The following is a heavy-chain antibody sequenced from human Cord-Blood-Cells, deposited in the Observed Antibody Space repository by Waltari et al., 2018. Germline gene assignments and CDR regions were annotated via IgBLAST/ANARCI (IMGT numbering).Heavy chain of an antibody. CDR3: ARDREGLFRDILTGYLYAFDI. D-gene: IGHD3-9*01. V-gene: IGHV1-69*01. CDR2: IIPIFGTE. J-gene: IGHJ3*02. Sequence: QVQPVQSGAEVKKLGSSVKLSGKAAGGLFSSYALSWARPASRQGLALMGGIIPIFGTENYAQKFQGRVTITADESTSTAYMELSSLRSEDTAVYYCARDREGLFRDILTGYLYAFDIWGQGTMVTVSS. CDR1: GGLFSSYA.